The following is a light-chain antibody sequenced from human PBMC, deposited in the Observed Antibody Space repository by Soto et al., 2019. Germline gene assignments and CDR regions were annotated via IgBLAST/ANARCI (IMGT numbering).Light chain of an antibody. CDR1: QSVRNN. Sequence: EIVMTQSPATLSVSPGERAALSCRASQSVRNNFAWYQQKPGQAPRLLILGASTRASGVPARFSGSGSGTEFTLTISSLRSEDFAVYYCQQYNNWPRTFGQGTKVEMK. J-gene: IGKJ1*01. V-gene: IGKV3-15*01. CDR2: GAS. CDR3: QQYNNWPRT.